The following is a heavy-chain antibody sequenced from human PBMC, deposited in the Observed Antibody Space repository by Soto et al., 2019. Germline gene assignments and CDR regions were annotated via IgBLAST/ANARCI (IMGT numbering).Heavy chain of an antibody. J-gene: IGHJ4*02. CDR3: ERVGSSSCLDY. D-gene: IGHD6-13*01. CDR1: GFTFSSYA. Sequence: EVQLVESGEGLVQPGGSLRLSCAASGFTFSSYAMHWVRQAPGKGLEYVSAISSNGGSTYYADSVKGRFTISRDNSKNTLYLQMGSLRAEEMAVYYCERVGSSSCLDYWGQGTLVPVSS. V-gene: IGHV3-64*02. CDR2: ISSNGGST.